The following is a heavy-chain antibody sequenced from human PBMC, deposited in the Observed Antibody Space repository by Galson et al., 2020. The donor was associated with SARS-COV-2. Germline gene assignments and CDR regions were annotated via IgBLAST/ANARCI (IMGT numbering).Heavy chain of an antibody. V-gene: IGHV1-46*01. CDR1: GYTFTSYY. Sequence: ASVKVSCKASGYTFTSYYMHWVRQAPGQGLEWMGIINPSGGSTSYAQKFQGRVTMTRDTSTSTVYMELSSLRSEDTAVYYCARDRHYDFWSGYHGPYGMDVWGQGTTVTVSS. CDR2: INPSGGST. CDR3: ARDRHYDFWSGYHGPYGMDV. J-gene: IGHJ6*02. D-gene: IGHD3-3*01.